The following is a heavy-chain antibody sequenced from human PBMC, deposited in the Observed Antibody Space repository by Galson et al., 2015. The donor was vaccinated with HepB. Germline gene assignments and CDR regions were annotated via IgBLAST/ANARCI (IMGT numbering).Heavy chain of an antibody. CDR2: IGTYGGRT. V-gene: IGHV3-64D*06. J-gene: IGHJ4*02. Sequence: SLRLSCAASGFSFNSYAMHWVRQAPGKGLEYVSAIGTYGGRTYYADSVKGRFTISRDNSKNTLYLQMTSLRAEDTAVYYCVKYCGGECYFDYWGQGTLVTVSS. CDR3: VKYCGGECYFDY. D-gene: IGHD2-21*01. CDR1: GFSFNSYA.